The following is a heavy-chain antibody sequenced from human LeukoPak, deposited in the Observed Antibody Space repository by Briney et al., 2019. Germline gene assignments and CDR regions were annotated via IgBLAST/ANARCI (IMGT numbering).Heavy chain of an antibody. CDR1: GFTFSSYP. Sequence: GGSLRLSCAASGFTFSSYPMSWVRQAPGKGLEWVSAISGSDGTTYYADSVKGRFTISRDNSKSTLYLQMNSLRAEDTAVYYCAKRLYCTSTRCSSFDYWGQGTLVTVSS. CDR2: ISGSDGTT. J-gene: IGHJ4*02. CDR3: AKRLYCTSTRCSSFDY. V-gene: IGHV3-23*01. D-gene: IGHD2-2*01.